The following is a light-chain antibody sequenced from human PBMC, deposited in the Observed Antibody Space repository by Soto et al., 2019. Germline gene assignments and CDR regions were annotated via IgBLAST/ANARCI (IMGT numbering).Light chain of an antibody. CDR1: QSVSSY. CDR2: DAS. V-gene: IGKV3-11*01. Sequence: EIVLTQSPATLSLSPGERATLSCRASQSVSSYFAWYQQQPAQAPRLLIYDASTRATGIPARFSGSGSGTDFTLTISSLEPEDFAVYYCQQRSNWPLTFGGGTKVEIK. J-gene: IGKJ4*01. CDR3: QQRSNWPLT.